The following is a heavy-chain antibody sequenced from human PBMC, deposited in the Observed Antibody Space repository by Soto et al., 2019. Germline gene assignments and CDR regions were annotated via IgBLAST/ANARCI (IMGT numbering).Heavy chain of an antibody. J-gene: IGHJ6*04. V-gene: IGHV3-66*01. D-gene: IGHD2-8*01. Sequence: EVQLVESGGDLVQPGGSLRLSCAASGFSVSSKYMSWVRQAPGKGLEWVSLIQSGGTTYYAGAVKGRFTISSEYSENTRFLQMNRLRVEDTAVYYCRRDDVHFNGDRYYGVPMDVWGKGTTVTVSA. CDR2: IQSGGTT. CDR1: GFSVSSKY. CDR3: RRDDVHFNGDRYYGVPMDV.